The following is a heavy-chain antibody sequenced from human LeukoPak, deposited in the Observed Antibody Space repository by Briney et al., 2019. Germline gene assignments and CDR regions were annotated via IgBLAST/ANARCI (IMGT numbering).Heavy chain of an antibody. CDR2: ITSRDSTI. D-gene: IGHD2-2*01. J-gene: IGHJ6*03. V-gene: IGHV3-11*01. Sequence: GGSLRLSCAASGFTFSDYYMNWIRQARGKGLEWVSYITSRDSTIYYADSVKGRFTISRDNAKNSLYLQMNSLRAEDTAVYYCAREGRCSSTSCYATYYYMDVWGKGTTVTVSS. CDR1: GFTFSDYY. CDR3: AREGRCSSTSCYATYYYMDV.